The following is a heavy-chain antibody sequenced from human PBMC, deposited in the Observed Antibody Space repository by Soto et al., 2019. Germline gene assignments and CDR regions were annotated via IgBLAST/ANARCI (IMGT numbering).Heavy chain of an antibody. CDR3: LRDQRHWNEFADQ. CDR2: ISQDGAIA. CDR1: GFAFGSYW. D-gene: IGHD1-1*01. V-gene: IGHV3-74*01. J-gene: IGHJ4*02. Sequence: VQLVESGGGLVQPGGSLRLSCAASGFAFGSYWMHWVRQAPGKGLVWVSRISQDGAIATQADSVKGRFTISRDNAKNTLLLQMNSLRADATAVYYCLRDQRHWNEFADQWGQGTLVTVSS.